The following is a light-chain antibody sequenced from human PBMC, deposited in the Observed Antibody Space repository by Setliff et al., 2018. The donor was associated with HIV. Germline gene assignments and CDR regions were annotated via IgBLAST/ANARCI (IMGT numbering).Light chain of an antibody. V-gene: IGLV2-14*01. CDR3: SSYTSRSPDV. CDR2: DVS. CDR1: SSDVGTYNA. J-gene: IGLJ1*01. Sequence: QSALTQPASVSGSPGQSITISCTGTSSDVGTYNAVYWYQQHPGKAPKLMIYDVSTRPSGVSNRFSGSKSGNTASLTISWLQTEDEADYYCSSYTSRSPDVFGTGTKVTVL.